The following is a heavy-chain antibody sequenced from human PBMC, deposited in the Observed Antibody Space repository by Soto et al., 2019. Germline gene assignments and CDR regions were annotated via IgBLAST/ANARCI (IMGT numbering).Heavy chain of an antibody. CDR2: IHYTGSI. D-gene: IGHD2-21*02. V-gene: IGHV4-30-4*01. Sequence: SETLSLTCTVSGGSMNSEHYHWTWIRRAPGKGLEWIGYIHYTGSIRYNPSLQSRITMSVDTSKNLFSLNLSSVTAADTAVYFCVREDDGGDRDYYGLDVWGQGTTVTVSS. CDR3: VREDDGGDRDYYGLDV. CDR1: GGSMNSEHYH. J-gene: IGHJ6*02.